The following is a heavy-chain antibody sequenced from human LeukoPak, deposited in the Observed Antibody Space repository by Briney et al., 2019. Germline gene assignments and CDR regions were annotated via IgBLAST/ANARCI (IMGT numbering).Heavy chain of an antibody. D-gene: IGHD2-2*01. Sequence: PGGSLRLSCAAPGFTFSDYYMDWVRQAPGKGLEWVGRTRNKANSYTTEYAASVKGRFTISRDDSKNSLYLQMNSLKTEDTAVYYCARVGVVPAAMAFDYWGQGTLVTVSS. V-gene: IGHV3-72*01. CDR3: ARVGVVPAAMAFDY. J-gene: IGHJ4*02. CDR2: TRNKANSYTT. CDR1: GFTFSDYY.